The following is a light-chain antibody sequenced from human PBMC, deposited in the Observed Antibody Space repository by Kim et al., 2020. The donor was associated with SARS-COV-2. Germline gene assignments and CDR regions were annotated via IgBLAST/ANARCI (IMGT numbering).Light chain of an antibody. V-gene: IGKV1-27*01. Sequence: ASVGDRATISSRASQAISNSLAWYQQKPGKGPKVLIYDASTLQSGVPSRFSGSRSGTDFTLTISSLQPEDVATYYCQKYNSAPWTLGQGTKV. CDR3: QKYNSAPWT. CDR1: QAISNS. CDR2: DAS. J-gene: IGKJ1*01.